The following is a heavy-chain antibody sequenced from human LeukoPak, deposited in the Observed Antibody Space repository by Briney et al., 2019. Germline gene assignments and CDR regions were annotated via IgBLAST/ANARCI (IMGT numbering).Heavy chain of an antibody. D-gene: IGHD4-17*01. J-gene: IGHJ4*02. Sequence: QSGGSLRLSCAASGFTLSSYWMSWVRQAPGEGREWLANIKQDGSEKYYVDSVKGRFTISRDNAKNSLYLKMNSLRDEDTAVYYCAREVGDYGDYLDYWGQGTLVTVSS. CDR2: IKQDGSEK. CDR1: GFTLSSYW. CDR3: AREVGDYGDYLDY. V-gene: IGHV3-7*01.